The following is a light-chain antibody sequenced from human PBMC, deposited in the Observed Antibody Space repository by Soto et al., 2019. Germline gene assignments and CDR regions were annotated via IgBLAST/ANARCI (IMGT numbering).Light chain of an antibody. CDR1: QSVLYSSTNKNY. J-gene: IGKJ4*01. CDR3: QQYYSLPPT. V-gene: IGKV4-1*01. Sequence: DIVMTQSLESLAVSLGERATINCKSSQSVLYSSTNKNYLAWYQQKEGQPPRLLIYWAFTRESGVPDRFSGSGSGTDFTLTISSPQAEDVAVYYCQQYYSLPPTFGGGTKVDIK. CDR2: WAF.